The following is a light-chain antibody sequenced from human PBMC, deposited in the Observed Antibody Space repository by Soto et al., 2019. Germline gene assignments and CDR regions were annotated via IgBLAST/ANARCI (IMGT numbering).Light chain of an antibody. V-gene: IGKV1D-13*01. CDR2: AAS. J-gene: IGKJ3*01. Sequence: AIPLTQSPSSLSASVGDRVTITCRASQGLNSNLAWYQQKPGKAPKLLMYAASTLQKGVPSRFSGNGSGTDFTLTISSLQPEDFATYYCQQSSNYFTVGPGPKVDI. CDR3: QQSSNYFT. CDR1: QGLNSN.